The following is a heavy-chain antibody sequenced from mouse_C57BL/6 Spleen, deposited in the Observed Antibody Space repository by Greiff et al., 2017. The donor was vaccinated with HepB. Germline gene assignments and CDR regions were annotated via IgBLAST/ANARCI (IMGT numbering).Heavy chain of an antibody. J-gene: IGHJ3*01. Sequence: ESGPGLVKPSQSLSLTCSVTGYSITSGYYWNWIRQFPGNKLEWMGYISYDGSNNYNPSLKNRISITRDTSKNQFFLKLNSVTTEDTATYYCARSSYYDYDLWFAYWGQGTLVTVSA. CDR1: GYSITSGYY. CDR2: ISYDGSN. D-gene: IGHD2-4*01. V-gene: IGHV3-6*01. CDR3: ARSSYYDYDLWFAY.